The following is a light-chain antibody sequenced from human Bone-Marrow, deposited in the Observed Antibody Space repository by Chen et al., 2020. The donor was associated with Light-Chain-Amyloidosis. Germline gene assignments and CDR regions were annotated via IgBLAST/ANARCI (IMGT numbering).Light chain of an antibody. V-gene: IGLV3-25*03. Sequence: SYELTQPPSVSVSPGQTARITCSGDDLPTKYAYWYQQKPGQAPVLVIHRDAERPSGISERFSGSSAGTTATLTISGVQAEDEADYDGQSADSSGTNEVIFGGGTKLTVL. CDR2: RDA. CDR1: DLPTKY. J-gene: IGLJ2*01. CDR3: QSADSSGTNEVI.